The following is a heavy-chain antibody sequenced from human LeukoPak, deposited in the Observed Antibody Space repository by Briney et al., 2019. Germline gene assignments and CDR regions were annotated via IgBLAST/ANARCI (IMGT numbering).Heavy chain of an antibody. V-gene: IGHV3-7*01. Sequence: GGSLRLSCAASGFTFSSYWMSWVRQAPGKGLEWVANIKQDGSEKYYVDSVKGRFTISRDSAKNSLYLQMNSLRAEDTAVYYCARRDGIVVVVAAWAFDIWGQGTMVTVSS. CDR3: ARRDGIVVVVAAWAFDI. D-gene: IGHD2-15*01. CDR1: GFTFSSYW. J-gene: IGHJ3*02. CDR2: IKQDGSEK.